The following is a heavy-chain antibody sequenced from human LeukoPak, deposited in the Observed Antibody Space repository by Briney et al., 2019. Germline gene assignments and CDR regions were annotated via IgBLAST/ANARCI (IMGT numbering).Heavy chain of an antibody. CDR1: GFTFSSYA. CDR2: ISYDGSNK. CDR3: ARAQGRGYSYGTYFDY. Sequence: PGGSLRLSCAASGFTFSSYAMHWVRQAPGKGLEWVAVISYDGSNKYYADSVKGRFTISRDNSKNTLYLQMNSLRAEDTAVYYCARAQGRGYSYGTYFDYWGQGTLVTVSS. V-gene: IGHV3-30-3*01. J-gene: IGHJ4*02. D-gene: IGHD5-18*01.